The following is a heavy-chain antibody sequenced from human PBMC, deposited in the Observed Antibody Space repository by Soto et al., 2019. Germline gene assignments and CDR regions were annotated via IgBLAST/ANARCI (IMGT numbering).Heavy chain of an antibody. CDR1: GFTFSSYG. Sequence: GGSLRLSCAASGFTFSSYGMHWVRQAPGKGLEWVAVISYDGSNKYYADSVKGRFTISRDNSKNTLYLQMNSLRAEDTAVYYCAKRELIVGATPNDYWGQGTLVTVSS. CDR2: ISYDGSNK. CDR3: AKRELIVGATPNDY. J-gene: IGHJ4*02. V-gene: IGHV3-30*18. D-gene: IGHD1-26*01.